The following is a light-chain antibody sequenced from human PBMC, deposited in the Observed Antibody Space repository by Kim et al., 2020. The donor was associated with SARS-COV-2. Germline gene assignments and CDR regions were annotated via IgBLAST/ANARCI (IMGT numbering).Light chain of an antibody. J-gene: IGLJ2*01. CDR3: AAWDDSLNGPV. CDR1: SSNIGSNT. CDR2: SNN. Sequence: GQRVPFSCSGSSSNIGSNTVNWYQQRPGTAPKLLIYSNNQRPSGVPDRFSGSKSGTSASLAISGLQSEDEADYYCAAWDDSLNGPVFGGGTQLTVL. V-gene: IGLV1-44*01.